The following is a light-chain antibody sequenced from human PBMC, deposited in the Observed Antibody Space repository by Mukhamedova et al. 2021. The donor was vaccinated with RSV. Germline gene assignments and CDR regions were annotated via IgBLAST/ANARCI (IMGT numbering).Light chain of an antibody. CDR1: QSVLYSSNNKNY. V-gene: IGKV4-1*01. CDR2: WAS. CDR3: QQYYSTPHS. Sequence: QSVLYSSNNKNYLAWYQQKPGQPPKLLIYWASTRESGVPDRFSGSGSGTDFTLTISSLQAEDVAVYYCQQYYSTPHSFGQGTKL. J-gene: IGKJ2*03.